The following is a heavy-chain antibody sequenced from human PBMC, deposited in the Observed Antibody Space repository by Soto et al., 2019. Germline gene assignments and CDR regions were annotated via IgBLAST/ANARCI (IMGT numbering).Heavy chain of an antibody. V-gene: IGHV1-8*01. J-gene: IGHJ6*03. CDR2: MNPNSGNT. CDR3: AREIRYFDPVHLWDYYYYYMDV. D-gene: IGHD3-9*01. CDR1: GYTFTSYD. Sequence: QVQLVQSGAEVKKPGASVKVSCKASGYTFTSYDINWVRQATGQGLEWMGWMNPNSGNTGYAQKFQGRVTMTRNTSISTAYMELSSLRSEDTAVYYCAREIRYFDPVHLWDYYYYYMDVWGKGTTVTVSS.